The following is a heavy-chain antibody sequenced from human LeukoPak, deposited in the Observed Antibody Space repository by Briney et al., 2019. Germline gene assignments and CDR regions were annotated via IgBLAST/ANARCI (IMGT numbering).Heavy chain of an antibody. V-gene: IGHV3-23*01. Sequence: GGSLRLSCAASGFTFSNYAMSWVRQAPGRGLEWVSVISGSGGSTNFADSVKGRFTSSRDNSKNTLYLQMHSLRVEDTAVYYCAQGRLGYSYGAFDHWGQGTLVTVSS. CDR3: AQGRLGYSYGAFDH. CDR1: GFTFSNYA. CDR2: ISGSGGST. J-gene: IGHJ4*02. D-gene: IGHD5-18*01.